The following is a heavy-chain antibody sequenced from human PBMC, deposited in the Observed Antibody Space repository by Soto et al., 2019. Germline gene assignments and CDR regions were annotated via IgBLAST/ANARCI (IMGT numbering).Heavy chain of an antibody. CDR2: IKQDGSEK. CDR3: ARDSSQLVVYFYYYYYMDV. V-gene: IGHV3-7*01. D-gene: IGHD6-6*01. CDR1: GFTFSSYW. J-gene: IGHJ6*03. Sequence: GGSLRLSCAASGFTFSSYWMSWVRQAPGKGLEWVANIKQDGSEKYYVDSVKGRFTISRDNAKNSLYLQMNSLRAEDTAVYYCARDSSQLVVYFYYYYYMDVWGKGTTVTVSS.